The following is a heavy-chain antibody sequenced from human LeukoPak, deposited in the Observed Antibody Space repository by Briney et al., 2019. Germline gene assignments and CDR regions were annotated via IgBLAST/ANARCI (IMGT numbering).Heavy chain of an antibody. Sequence: SETLSLTCAVYGGSFSGYYWSWIRQPPGKGLEWIGEINHSGSTNYNPSLKSRVTISVDTSKNQFSLRLSSVTAADTAVYYCARGRGYCSSTSCYARYFDLWGRGTLVTVSS. CDR1: GGSFSGYY. CDR3: ARGRGYCSSTSCYARYFDL. D-gene: IGHD2-2*01. V-gene: IGHV4-34*01. J-gene: IGHJ2*01. CDR2: INHSGST.